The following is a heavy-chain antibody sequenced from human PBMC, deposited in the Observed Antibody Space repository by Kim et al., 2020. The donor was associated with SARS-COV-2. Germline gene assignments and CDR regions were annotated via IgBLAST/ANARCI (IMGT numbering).Heavy chain of an antibody. CDR3: ARVRFQGVVPAAMKVRYFDY. Sequence: GGSLRLSCAASGFTFSSYAMHWVRQAPGKGLEWVAVISYDGSNKYYADSVKGRFTISRDNSKNTLYLQMNSLRAEDTAVYYCARVRFQGVVPAAMKVRYFDYWGQGTLVTVSS. V-gene: IGHV3-30-3*01. CDR2: ISYDGSNK. D-gene: IGHD2-2*01. CDR1: GFTFSSYA. J-gene: IGHJ4*02.